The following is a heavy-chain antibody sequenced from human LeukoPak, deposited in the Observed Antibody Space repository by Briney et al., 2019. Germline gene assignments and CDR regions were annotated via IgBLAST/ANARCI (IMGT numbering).Heavy chain of an antibody. J-gene: IGHJ5*02. CDR3: ARARTQVTIFGGDQYNWFDP. CDR2: INAGNGNT. CDR1: GYTFTSYA. D-gene: IGHD3-3*01. V-gene: IGHV1-3*03. Sequence: GASVKVSCKASGYTFTSYAMHWVRQAPGQRLEWMGWINAGNGNTKYSQEFQGRVTITRDTSASTAYMELSSLRSEDMAVYYCARARTQVTIFGGDQYNWFDPWGQGTLVTVSS.